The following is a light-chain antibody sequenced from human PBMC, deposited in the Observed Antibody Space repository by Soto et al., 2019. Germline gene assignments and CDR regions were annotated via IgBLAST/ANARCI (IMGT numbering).Light chain of an antibody. CDR3: QQYNSFWT. J-gene: IGKJ1*01. Sequence: DIQMTQSPSTRSASVGDRVTITCRACQSISSWLAWYQQKPGKAPKLLIYDASSLESGVPSRFSGSGSGTEFTLTISSLQPDDFATYYCQQYNSFWTFGQGTKV. CDR1: QSISSW. CDR2: DAS. V-gene: IGKV1-5*01.